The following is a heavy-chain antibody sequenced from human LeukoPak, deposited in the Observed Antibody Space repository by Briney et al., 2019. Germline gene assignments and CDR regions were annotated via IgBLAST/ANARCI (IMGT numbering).Heavy chain of an antibody. CDR1: GFTFSSYG. V-gene: IGHV3-30*02. J-gene: IGHJ6*03. CDR3: AKEELRRITMWGYMDV. CDR2: IRYDGSKK. Sequence: GGSLRLSCAASGFTFSSYGMHWVRQAPGKGLEWVAFIRYDGSKKYYTDSVKGRFSISRDNSKNTLYLQMNSLSAEDTAFYYCAKEELRRITMWGYMDVWGKGTTVTISS. D-gene: IGHD3-10*02.